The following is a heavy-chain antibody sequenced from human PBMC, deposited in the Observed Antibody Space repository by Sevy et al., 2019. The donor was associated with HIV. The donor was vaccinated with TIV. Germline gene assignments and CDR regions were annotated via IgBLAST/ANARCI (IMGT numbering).Heavy chain of an antibody. CDR2: IIPTFGTA. CDR1: GGTFSSYA. J-gene: IGHJ4*02. Sequence: ASVKVSCKASGGTFSSYAISWVRQAPGQGLEWMGGIIPTFGTANYAQKFQGRVTITADKSTSTAYMELSSRGSEDTAVYDCAREGGRGYSYGYYWGQGTLVTVSS. V-gene: IGHV1-69*06. CDR3: AREGGRGYSYGYY. D-gene: IGHD5-18*01.